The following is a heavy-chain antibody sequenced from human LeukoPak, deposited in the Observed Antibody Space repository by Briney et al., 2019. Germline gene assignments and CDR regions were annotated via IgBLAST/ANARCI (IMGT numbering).Heavy chain of an antibody. CDR2: IYASGST. J-gene: IGHJ5*02. CDR1: GGSFSGYY. Sequence: SETLSLTCAVYGGSFSGYYWSWIRQPPGKGLEWIGRIYASGSTNYNPSLQSRVTMSVDTSKNQFSLKLSSVTAADTAVYYCAREYGSGSEFDPWGQGTLVTVSS. CDR3: AREYGSGSEFDP. V-gene: IGHV4-4*07. D-gene: IGHD3-10*01.